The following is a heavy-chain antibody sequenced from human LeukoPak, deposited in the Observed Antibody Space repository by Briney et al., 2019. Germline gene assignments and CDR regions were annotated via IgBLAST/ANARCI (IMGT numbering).Heavy chain of an antibody. CDR1: GFTFSSYG. V-gene: IGHV3-NL1*01. CDR2: IYSGGST. Sequence: GRSLRLSCAASGFTFSSYGMHWVRQAPGKGLEWVSVIYSGGSTYYADSVKGRFTISRDNSKNTLYLQMNSLRAEDTAVYYCATRVSTSRSFDYWGQGTLVTVSS. CDR3: ATRVSTSRSFDY. J-gene: IGHJ4*02.